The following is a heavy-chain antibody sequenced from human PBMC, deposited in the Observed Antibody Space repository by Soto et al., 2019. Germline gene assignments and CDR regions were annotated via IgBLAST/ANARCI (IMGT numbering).Heavy chain of an antibody. Sequence: QVQLLESGGGVVQPGRSLRLSCAASGFTFSSYGMHWVRQATGKGLARVEVIWYDGSNKYYADSVKGRFTIARENSKNTLFLQMNSLRAEDTAVYYCARGMVRGVMRVAFDSWGQGTLVTVSS. CDR2: IWYDGSNK. CDR1: GFTFSSYG. CDR3: ARGMVRGVMRVAFDS. D-gene: IGHD3-10*01. J-gene: IGHJ4*02. V-gene: IGHV3-33*01.